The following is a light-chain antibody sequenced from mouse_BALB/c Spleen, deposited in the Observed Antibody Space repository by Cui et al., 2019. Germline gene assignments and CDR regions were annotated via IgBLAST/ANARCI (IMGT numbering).Light chain of an antibody. CDR2: GAT. CDR1: DHINNL. V-gene: IGKV13-85*01. CDR3: QQYCSTPQ. Sequence: DIQLTQSPYYLSVSLEGRVTLTCKASDHINNLLAWYQQKPGNAPRLFLSGATSLETGVSSRFSSRGSGKDYTLSSTSLQTEDVATYYRQQYCSTPQFGSGTKLEIK. J-gene: IGKJ4*01.